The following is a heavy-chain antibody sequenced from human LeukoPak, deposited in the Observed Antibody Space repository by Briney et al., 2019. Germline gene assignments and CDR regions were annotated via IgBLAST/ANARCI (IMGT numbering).Heavy chain of an antibody. CDR2: IYSGDST. J-gene: IGHJ3*02. V-gene: IGHV3-53*01. CDR1: GFTVSSNY. Sequence: GGPLRLSCAASGFTVSSNYMSWVRQAPGKGLEWVSVIYSGDSTYYADSVKGRFTISRDNSKNTLYLQMNSLRAEDTAVYYCARGYSSGKGNAFDIWGQGTMVTVSS. D-gene: IGHD6-19*01. CDR3: ARGYSSGKGNAFDI.